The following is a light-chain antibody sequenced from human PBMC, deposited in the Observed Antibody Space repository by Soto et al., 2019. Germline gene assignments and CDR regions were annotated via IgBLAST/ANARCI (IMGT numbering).Light chain of an antibody. CDR3: QQSYSVPYT. CDR2: AAS. J-gene: IGKJ2*01. Sequence: DLQMTQSPSSLSASVGDRVTIPCRASQSISYYLNWFQQKPGKAPKLLIYAASSLQSGVPSRFSGSGSGTDFTLTISGLQLEDFATYYCQQSYSVPYTFGLGTKLEIK. V-gene: IGKV1-39*01. CDR1: QSISYY.